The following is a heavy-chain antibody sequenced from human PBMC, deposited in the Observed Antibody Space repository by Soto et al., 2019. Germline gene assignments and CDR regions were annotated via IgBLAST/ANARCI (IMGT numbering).Heavy chain of an antibody. CDR1: GGTFSSYT. V-gene: IGHV1-69*08. J-gene: IGHJ4*02. D-gene: IGHD3-10*01. Sequence: QVQLVQSGAEVKKPGSSVKVSCKASGGTFSSYTISWVRQAPGQGLEWMGRIIPILGIANYAQKFQGRVTXXAXKXXSTDYLEMSSLRSEDTAVYYCARDGGYGSHTNFDYWGQGTLVTVSS. CDR3: ARDGGYGSHTNFDY. CDR2: IIPILGIA.